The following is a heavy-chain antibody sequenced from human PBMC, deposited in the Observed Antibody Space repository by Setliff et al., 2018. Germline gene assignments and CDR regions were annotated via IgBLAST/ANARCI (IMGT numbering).Heavy chain of an antibody. CDR2: IFHTGST. D-gene: IGHD3-10*01. CDR1: FYSISSDYF. J-gene: IGHJ3*02. Sequence: PSETLSLICAVYFYSISSDYFWGWIRQPPGKGLEWIGNIFHTGSTYYNPSLKSRVTMLVDRSKNQFSLKLSSVTAADTAMYYCARRYYSGSATYYLDAFSMWGQGTMVTVSS. CDR3: ARRYYSGSATYYLDAFSM. V-gene: IGHV4-38-2*01.